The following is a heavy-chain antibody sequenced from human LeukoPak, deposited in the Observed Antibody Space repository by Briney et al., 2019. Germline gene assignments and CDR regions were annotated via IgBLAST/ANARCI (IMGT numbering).Heavy chain of an antibody. V-gene: IGHV3-21*01. CDR3: ARDTPTAGTEFSAIDY. Sequence: KSGGSLRLSCAASGFTFSSYAMSWVRQAPGKGLEWVSSISSSSSYIYYADSVKGRFTISRDNAKNSLYLQMNSLRAEDTAVYYCARDTPTAGTEFSAIDYWGQGTLVTVSS. CDR1: GFTFSSYA. J-gene: IGHJ4*02. D-gene: IGHD6-13*01. CDR2: ISSSSSYI.